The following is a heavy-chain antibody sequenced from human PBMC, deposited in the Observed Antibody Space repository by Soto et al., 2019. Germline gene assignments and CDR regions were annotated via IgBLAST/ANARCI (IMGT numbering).Heavy chain of an antibody. Sequence: PGGSLRLSCAASGFTFSSFAMSWVRQAPGKGLDWVSAISGSGGSTYSADSVKGRFTISRDDSKSIAYLQMNSLRTEDTALYYCTRASSLDFDFWGQGTLVTVSS. CDR3: TRASSLDFDF. J-gene: IGHJ4*02. CDR1: GFTFSSFA. CDR2: ISGSGGST. V-gene: IGHV3-23*01. D-gene: IGHD3-16*01.